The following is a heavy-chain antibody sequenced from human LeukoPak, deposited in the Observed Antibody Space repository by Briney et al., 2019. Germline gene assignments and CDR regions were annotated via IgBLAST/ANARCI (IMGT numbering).Heavy chain of an antibody. CDR3: ARAAAGSYYFDY. D-gene: IGHD6-13*01. CDR2: IWYDGSNK. J-gene: IGHJ4*02. V-gene: IGHV3-33*08. Sequence: GGSLRLSCAASGFTFSSYWMSWVRQAPGKGLEWVAVIWYDGSNKYYADSVKGRFTISRDNSKNTLYLQMNSLRAEDTAVYYCARAAAGSYYFDYWGQGTLVTVSS. CDR1: GFTFSSYW.